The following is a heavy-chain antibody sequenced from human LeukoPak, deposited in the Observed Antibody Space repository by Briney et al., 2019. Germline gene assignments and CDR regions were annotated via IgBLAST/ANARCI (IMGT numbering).Heavy chain of an antibody. D-gene: IGHD3-22*01. CDR3: ARGSELYYYDSSGYHLFDY. Sequence: SETLSLTCAVYGGSFSGYYWSWIRQPPGKGLEWIGEINHSGSTNYNPSLKSRVTISVDTSKNQFSLKLSSVTAADTAVYYCARGSELYYYDSSGYHLFDYWGQGTLVTVSS. CDR2: INHSGST. J-gene: IGHJ4*02. CDR1: GGSFSGYY. V-gene: IGHV4-34*01.